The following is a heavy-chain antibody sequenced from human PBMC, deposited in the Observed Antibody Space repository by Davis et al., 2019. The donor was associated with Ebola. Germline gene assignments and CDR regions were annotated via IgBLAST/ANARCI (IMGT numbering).Heavy chain of an antibody. Sequence: GESLKISCAASGFTFSNYAMSWVRQAPGKGLEWVSSITGSGGSRYHADSVKGRFTISIDNSKNTLYLQMNGLRVEDTAIYYCVRVSRNIATGWYRFDAFDIWGQGTLVTVSS. J-gene: IGHJ3*02. CDR1: GFTFSNYA. CDR3: VRVSRNIATGWYRFDAFDI. CDR2: ITGSGGSR. V-gene: IGHV3-23*01. D-gene: IGHD6-19*01.